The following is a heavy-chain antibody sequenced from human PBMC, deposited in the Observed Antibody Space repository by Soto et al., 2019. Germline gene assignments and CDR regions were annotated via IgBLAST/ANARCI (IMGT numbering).Heavy chain of an antibody. CDR2: IIPIFGTA. D-gene: IGHD3-10*01. V-gene: IGHV1-69*01. J-gene: IGHJ4*02. Sequence: QVQLVQSGAEVKKPGSSVKVSCKASGGTFSSYAISWVRQAPGQGLEWMGGIIPIFGTANYARKFQGRVTITADEATSTAYMELSSLRSEDTAVYYCASCRYYYGSRSYYPFDYWGQGTLVTVSS. CDR1: GGTFSSYA. CDR3: ASCRYYYGSRSYYPFDY.